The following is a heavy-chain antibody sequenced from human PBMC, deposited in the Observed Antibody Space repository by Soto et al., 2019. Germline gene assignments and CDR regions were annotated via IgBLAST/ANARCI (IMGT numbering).Heavy chain of an antibody. D-gene: IGHD3-10*01. CDR2: FNPILSFS. Sequence: QVQLVQSGAEVKKPGSSVKVSCKASGDTFNFYTINWVRQAPGLGLEWMGRFNPILSFSNSALKFQGRVTLTPDKSTSTAYMVLSSLRSEDTAIYYCATSFGSGSRAFDYWGQGALVTVSS. V-gene: IGHV1-69*02. CDR1: GDTFNFYT. CDR3: ATSFGSGSRAFDY. J-gene: IGHJ4*02.